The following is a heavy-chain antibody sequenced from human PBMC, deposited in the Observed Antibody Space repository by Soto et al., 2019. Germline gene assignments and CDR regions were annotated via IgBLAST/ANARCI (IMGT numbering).Heavy chain of an antibody. CDR1: GFSFVSYW. CDR2: INGNADNS. D-gene: IGHD6-19*01. Sequence: EVQLAESGGGLVLTGGSLRLSCAASGFSFVSYWMHWVRQVPGEGLAWVSRINGNADNSDYADSVKGRFTISRDNAMNRLYLQMDSLRADDTGVYYCVRDFRGAVAGSEFDPWGQGTLVTVSS. CDR3: VRDFRGAVAGSEFDP. J-gene: IGHJ5*02. V-gene: IGHV3-74*01.